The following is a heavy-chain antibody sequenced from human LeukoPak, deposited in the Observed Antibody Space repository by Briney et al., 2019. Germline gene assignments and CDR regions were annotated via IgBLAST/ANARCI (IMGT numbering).Heavy chain of an antibody. Sequence: ASVKVSCKASGYTFTSYAMHWVRQAPEQRLEWMGWINAGNGNTKYSQKFQGRVTITRDTSASTAYMELSSLRSEDTAVYYCARGYSSSWYAEYFQHWGQGTLVTVSS. J-gene: IGHJ1*01. CDR1: GYTFTSYA. D-gene: IGHD6-13*01. CDR3: ARGYSSSWYAEYFQH. V-gene: IGHV1-3*01. CDR2: INAGNGNT.